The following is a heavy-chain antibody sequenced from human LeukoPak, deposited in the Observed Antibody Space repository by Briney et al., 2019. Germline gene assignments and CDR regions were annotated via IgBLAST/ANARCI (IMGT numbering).Heavy chain of an antibody. Sequence: SGGSLRLSCAASGFTFSSYSMNWVRQAPGEGLEWVSYISSSSSYIYYADSVKGRFTISRDNAKNSLYLQMNSLRAEDTAVYYCASLNSYGYVGAFDIWGQGTMVTVSS. CDR1: GFTFSSYS. J-gene: IGHJ3*02. CDR2: ISSSSSYI. D-gene: IGHD5-18*01. CDR3: ASLNSYGYVGAFDI. V-gene: IGHV3-21*01.